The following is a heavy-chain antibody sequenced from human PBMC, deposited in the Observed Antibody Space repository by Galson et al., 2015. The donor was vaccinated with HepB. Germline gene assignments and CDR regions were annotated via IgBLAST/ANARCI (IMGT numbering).Heavy chain of an antibody. CDR2: MWYDGSNE. Sequence: SLRLSCAASGFTFSTYGMHWVCQAPGKGLEWVAVMWYDGSNEYYADSVKGRFTISRDNSKNSLYLQMNSLRAEDTAVYYCARARGWGSGYYYGMDVWGQGTTVTVSS. J-gene: IGHJ6*02. CDR1: GFTFSTYG. V-gene: IGHV3-33*08. D-gene: IGHD7-27*01. CDR3: ARARGWGSGYYYGMDV.